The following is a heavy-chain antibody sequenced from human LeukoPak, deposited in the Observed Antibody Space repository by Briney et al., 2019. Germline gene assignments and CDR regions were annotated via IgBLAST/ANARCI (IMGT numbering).Heavy chain of an antibody. CDR1: GGSFSGYY. Sequence: PSETLSLTCAVYGGSFSGYYWSWIRQPPGKGLEWIGEINHSGSTNYNPSLKSRVTISVDTSKNQFSLKLSSVTAADTAVYYCARVSRSFGYWGQGTLVTVSS. CDR3: ARVSRSFGY. J-gene: IGHJ4*02. D-gene: IGHD2-15*01. V-gene: IGHV4-34*01. CDR2: INHSGST.